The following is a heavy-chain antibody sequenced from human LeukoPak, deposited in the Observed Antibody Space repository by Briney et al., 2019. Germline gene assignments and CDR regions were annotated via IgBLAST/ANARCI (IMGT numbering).Heavy chain of an antibody. D-gene: IGHD6-19*01. CDR3: ARPVADNTLHSASDY. J-gene: IGHJ4*02. CDR2: IYHSGST. CDR1: GYSTSSGYY. V-gene: IGHV4-38-2*01. Sequence: SETLSLTCAVSGYSTSSGYYWGWIRQPPGKGLEWIGSIYHSGSTYYNPSLKSRVTISVDTSKNQFSLRLSSVTAADTAVYYCARPVADNTLHSASDYWGQGTLVTVSS.